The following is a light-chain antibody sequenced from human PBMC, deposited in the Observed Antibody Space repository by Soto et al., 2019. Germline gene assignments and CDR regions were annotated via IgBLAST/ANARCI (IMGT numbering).Light chain of an antibody. Sequence: DIQMTQSPSSLSASIGDRVTITCQASQDIKNYLNWYQQKPGKATKLLIYEASNLEKGVPSRFRGSGSGRSFTFNISSRQPEDIATYYFQRCDDFITFGGGTKIAIK. CDR1: QDIKNY. V-gene: IGKV1-33*01. J-gene: IGKJ4*01. CDR3: QRCDDFIT. CDR2: EAS.